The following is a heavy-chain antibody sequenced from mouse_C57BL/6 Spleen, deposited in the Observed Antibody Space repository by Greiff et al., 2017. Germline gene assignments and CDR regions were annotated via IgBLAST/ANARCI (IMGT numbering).Heavy chain of an antibody. J-gene: IGHJ1*03. Sequence: VQLQQSGPELVKPGASVKISCKASGYTFTDYYMNWVKQSHGKSLEWIGDINPNNGGTSYNQKFKGKATLTVDKSSSTAYMELRSLTSEDSAVYYCARLGGNPYWYFDVWGTGTTVTVSS. V-gene: IGHV1-26*01. CDR1: GYTFTDYY. CDR3: ARLGGNPYWYFDV. D-gene: IGHD2-1*01. CDR2: INPNNGGT.